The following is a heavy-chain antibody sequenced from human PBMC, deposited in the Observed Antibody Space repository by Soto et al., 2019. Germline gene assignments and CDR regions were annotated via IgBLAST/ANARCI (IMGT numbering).Heavy chain of an antibody. CDR2: IYSGGST. J-gene: IGHJ5*02. CDR1: GFPVSSNY. Sequence: GWSLRLSCAASGFPVSSNYMSWVRQNPGKGLEWVSVIYSGGSTYYADSVKGRFTISRDNSKNTLYLQMNSLRAEDTAVYYCAREYRGGYCSGGSCLGWFDPWGQGTLVTVSS. V-gene: IGHV3-66*01. D-gene: IGHD2-15*01. CDR3: AREYRGGYCSGGSCLGWFDP.